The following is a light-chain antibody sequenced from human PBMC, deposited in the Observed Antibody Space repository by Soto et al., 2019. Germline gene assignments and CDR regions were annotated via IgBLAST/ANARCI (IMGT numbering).Light chain of an antibody. CDR1: RYNIGAGYA. V-gene: IGLV1-40*01. CDR2: ENT. Sequence: QSALTQPPSVSGAPGQRVTISCTGRRYNIGAGYAVHWYQQLPGASPKLLIYENTYRPSGVPDRFSGSKSGTSASLAISGLLAEDEADYYCQSYDNSLSVGVFGGGTKLTVL. CDR3: QSYDNSLSVGV. J-gene: IGLJ3*02.